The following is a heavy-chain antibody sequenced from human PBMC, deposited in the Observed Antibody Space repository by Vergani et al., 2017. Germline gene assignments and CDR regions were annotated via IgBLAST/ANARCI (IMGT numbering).Heavy chain of an antibody. CDR1: GYTFTSYG. D-gene: IGHD3-10*01. J-gene: IGHJ6*02. CDR3: ARDIAARITMPYYYYYGMDV. Sequence: QVQLVQSGAEVKKPGASVKVSCKASGYTFTSYGISWVRQAPGQGLEWMGWISAYNGNTNYAQKLPGRVTRTTDTSTSTAYMELRSLRSDDTAVYYCARDIAARITMPYYYYYGMDVWGQGTTVTVSS. CDR2: ISAYNGNT. V-gene: IGHV1-18*01.